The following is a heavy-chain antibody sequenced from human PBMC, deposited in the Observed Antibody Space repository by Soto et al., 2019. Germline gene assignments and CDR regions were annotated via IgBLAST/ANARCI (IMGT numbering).Heavy chain of an antibody. J-gene: IGHJ6*02. CDR3: AKDKDWSGVYGMDV. V-gene: IGHV3-23*01. D-gene: IGHD3-3*01. CDR1: GFTFSSYA. CDR2: INGGSTT. Sequence: EVQLLESGGGLVQPGWSLRLSCAASGFTFSSYAMSWVRQAPGKGLEWVTAINGGSTTYYADSVKGRFTISRDNSKNTLYLQMNSLRAEDTAVYYCAKDKDWSGVYGMDVWGQGTTVTVSS.